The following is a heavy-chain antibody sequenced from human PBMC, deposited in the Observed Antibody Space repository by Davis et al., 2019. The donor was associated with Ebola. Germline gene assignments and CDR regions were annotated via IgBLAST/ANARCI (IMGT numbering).Heavy chain of an antibody. CDR2: ISAYNGNT. CDR1: GYTFTSYG. D-gene: IGHD1-14*01. Sequence: ASVKVSCKASGYTFTSYGISWVRQAPGQGLEWMGWISAYNGNTNYAQKLQGRVTITADESTSTAYMELSSLRSEDTAVYYCARARTGDKGDYYFDYWGQGTLVTVSS. CDR3: ARARTGDKGDYYFDY. V-gene: IGHV1-18*01. J-gene: IGHJ4*02.